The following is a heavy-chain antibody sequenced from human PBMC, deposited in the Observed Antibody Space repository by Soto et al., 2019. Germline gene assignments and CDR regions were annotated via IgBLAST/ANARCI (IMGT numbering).Heavy chain of an antibody. V-gene: IGHV2-5*02. CDR3: ARRRNYGSGTFLNWFDP. CDR1: GFSLSTSGVG. D-gene: IGHD3-10*01. J-gene: IGHJ5*02. Sequence: QITLRESGPTLVKPTQTLTLTCTFSGFSLSTSGVGVGWIRQPPGKALEWLALIYWDDDKRYSPSLQSRLTITKDTSKNQVVLTMTNMDPVDTATYYCARRRNYGSGTFLNWFDPWGQGTLVTVSS. CDR2: IYWDDDK.